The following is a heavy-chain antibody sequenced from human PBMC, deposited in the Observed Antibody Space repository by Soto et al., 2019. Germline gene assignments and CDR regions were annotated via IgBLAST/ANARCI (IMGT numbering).Heavy chain of an antibody. CDR1: NDSTSTYY. CDR2: IYYSGST. D-gene: IGHD7-27*01. CDR3: ARPGRDWGALHY. J-gene: IGHJ4*02. Sequence: QVQLQESGPGLVKPSETLSLTCTVSNDSTSTYYWTWIRQPPGKGLEWIGFIYYSGSTNYNPSLQSRVTISVDTSKNQFSLKMNSVTAADTAVYYCARPGRDWGALHYWGQGTLVTVSS. V-gene: IGHV4-59*08.